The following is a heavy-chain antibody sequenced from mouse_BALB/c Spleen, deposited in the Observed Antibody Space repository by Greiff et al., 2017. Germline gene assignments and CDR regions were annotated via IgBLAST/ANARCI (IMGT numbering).Heavy chain of an antibody. CDR1: GYTFTSYW. CDR2: INPSNGRT. J-gene: IGHJ4*01. D-gene: IGHD1-1*01. CDR3: TREGAVVAPYAMDY. Sequence: QVQLKQPGAELVRPGASVKLSCKASGYTFTSYWMHWVKQRPGQGLEWIGEINPSNGRTNYNEKFKSKATLTVDKSSSTAYMQLSSLTSEDSAVYYCTREGAVVAPYAMDYWGQGTSVTVSS. V-gene: IGHV1S81*02.